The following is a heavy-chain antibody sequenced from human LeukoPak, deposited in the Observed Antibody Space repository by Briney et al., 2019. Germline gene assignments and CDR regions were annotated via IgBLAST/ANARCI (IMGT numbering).Heavy chain of an antibody. CDR3: ARVDYGDFNWFDP. V-gene: IGHV4-31*03. D-gene: IGHD4-17*01. CDR2: IYYSGST. J-gene: IGHJ5*02. CDR1: GGSISSGGYY. Sequence: SQTLSLTCTVSGGSISSGGYYWSWIRQHPGKGLEWIGYIYYSGSTYYNPSLKSRVIISVDTSKNQFSLKLSSVTAADTAVYYCARVDYGDFNWFDPWGQGTLVTVPS.